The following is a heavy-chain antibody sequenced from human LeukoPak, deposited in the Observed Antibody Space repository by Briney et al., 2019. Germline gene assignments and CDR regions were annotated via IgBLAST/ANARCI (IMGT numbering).Heavy chain of an antibody. J-gene: IGHJ3*02. D-gene: IGHD6-6*01. CDR1: GSSVSSYY. CDR2: MYDSRDT. V-gene: IGHV4-59*02. Sequence: SETLSLTCTVSGSSVSSYYWSWIRQPPGKGLEWSGYMYDSRDTDYNPSLKSRVTISVDTSKNQVYLKLFFVTAADRAVYYCARGGKYSSLDAFDIWGQGTMVTVSS. CDR3: ARGGKYSSLDAFDI.